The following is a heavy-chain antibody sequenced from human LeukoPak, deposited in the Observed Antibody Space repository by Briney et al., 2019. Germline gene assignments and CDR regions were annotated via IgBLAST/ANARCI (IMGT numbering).Heavy chain of an antibody. J-gene: IGHJ4*02. CDR3: AEDQIAAAGTVY. CDR2: IFPSGGEI. CDR1: GFTFSTFA. D-gene: IGHD6-13*01. Sequence: PGGSLRLSCAASGFTFSTFAMIWVRQPPGKGLEWVSSIFPSGGEIHYADSVRGRFTISRDNSKSTLSLQMNSLRAEDTAVYYCAEDQIAAAGTVYWGQGTLVTVSS. V-gene: IGHV3-23*01.